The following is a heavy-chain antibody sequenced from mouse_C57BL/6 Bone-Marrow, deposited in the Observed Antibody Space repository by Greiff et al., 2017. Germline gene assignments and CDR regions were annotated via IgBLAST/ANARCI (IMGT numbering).Heavy chain of an antibody. D-gene: IGHD1-1*01. CDR3: ARDYGSSYAYDFDY. J-gene: IGHJ2*01. CDR1: GYTFTSYW. Sequence: VQLQQPGAELVMPGASVKLSCKASGYTFTSYWMHWVKQRPGQGLEWIGEIDPSDSYTNYNQKFKGKSTLTVDKSYSTAYMQLSSLTSEDSAVYYCARDYGSSYAYDFDYWGQGTTLTVSS. V-gene: IGHV1-69*01. CDR2: IDPSDSYT.